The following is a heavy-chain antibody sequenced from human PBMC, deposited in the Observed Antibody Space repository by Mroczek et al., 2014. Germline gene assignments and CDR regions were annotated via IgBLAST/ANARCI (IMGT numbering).Heavy chain of an antibody. CDR1: GGSISSYY. Sequence: QVQLVESGPGLVKPSETLSLTCTVSGGSISSYYWSWIRQPPGKGLEWIGYIYYSGSTNYNPSLKSRVTISVDTSKNQFSLKLSSVTAADTAVYYCARGVGPDPYWGQGNPGH. V-gene: IGHV4-59*01. CDR2: IYYSGST. D-gene: IGHD1-26*01. CDR3: ARGVGPDPY. J-gene: IGHJ4*02.